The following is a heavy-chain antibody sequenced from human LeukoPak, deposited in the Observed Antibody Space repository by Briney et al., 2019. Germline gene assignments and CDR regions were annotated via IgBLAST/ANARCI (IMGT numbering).Heavy chain of an antibody. D-gene: IGHD6-19*01. Sequence: PGGSLRLSCAASGFTFSSYWMSWVRQAPGKGLEWVANIKQDGSEKYYVDSVKGRFTISRDNAKNSLYLQMNSLRAEDTAVYYCARDRSLAVAGTLFDYWGQGTLVTVSP. CDR3: ARDRSLAVAGTLFDY. V-gene: IGHV3-7*01. CDR2: IKQDGSEK. CDR1: GFTFSSYW. J-gene: IGHJ4*02.